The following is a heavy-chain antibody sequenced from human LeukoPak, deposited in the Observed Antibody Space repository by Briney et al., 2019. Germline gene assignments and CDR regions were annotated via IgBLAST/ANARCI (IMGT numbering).Heavy chain of an antibody. CDR3: AKDSDIVVVPAALTNYYYMDV. J-gene: IGHJ6*03. CDR2: ISGSGGST. V-gene: IGHV3-23*01. Sequence: GGSLRLSCAASGFPFSAYYMIWIRQAPGKGMEWVSAISGSGGSTYYGDPERGRFTISRDNSKNTLYLQMNSLRAEDTALYYCAKDSDIVVVPAALTNYYYMDVWGKGTTVTVSS. CDR1: GFPFSAYY. D-gene: IGHD2-2*01.